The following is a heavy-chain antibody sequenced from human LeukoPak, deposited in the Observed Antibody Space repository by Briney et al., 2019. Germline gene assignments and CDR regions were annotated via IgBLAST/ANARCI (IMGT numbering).Heavy chain of an antibody. CDR2: IYNGDDTT. CDR1: GFTFSNHY. CDR3: ARGHYGLDV. J-gene: IGHJ6*02. V-gene: IGHV3-11*01. Sequence: PGGSLRLSRAASGFTFSNHYMTWIRQAPGKGLEWVSYIYNGDDTTYYADSVKGRFTMSRDNARNSGYLHMSSLRPEDTAVYYCARGHYGLDVWGQGTTVTVSS.